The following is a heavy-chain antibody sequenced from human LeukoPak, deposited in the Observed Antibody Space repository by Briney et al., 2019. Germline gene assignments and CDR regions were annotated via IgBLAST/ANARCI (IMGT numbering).Heavy chain of an antibody. Sequence: GGSLRLSCAASGFTFSSYAMHWVRQAPGKGLEWVAVISYDGSNKYYADSVKGRFTISRDNSKNTLYLQMNSLRAEDTAVFYCARKVLVPAATGADAFDVWGRGTMVIVSS. V-gene: IGHV3-30*04. J-gene: IGHJ3*01. D-gene: IGHD2-2*01. CDR1: GFTFSSYA. CDR2: ISYDGSNK. CDR3: ARKVLVPAATGADAFDV.